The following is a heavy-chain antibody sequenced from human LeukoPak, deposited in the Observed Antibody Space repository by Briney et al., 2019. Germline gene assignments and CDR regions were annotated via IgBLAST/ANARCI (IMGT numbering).Heavy chain of an antibody. D-gene: IGHD3-3*01. V-gene: IGHV1-46*01. Sequence: ASVKVSCKASGYTFTGYYMHWGRQAPGQGLEWMGIINHSGGSTSYAQKFQGRVTMTRDTSTSTVYMELSSLRSEDTAVYYCARASGPSDAFDIWGQGAMVTVSS. CDR3: ARASGPSDAFDI. CDR2: INHSGGST. J-gene: IGHJ3*02. CDR1: GYTFTGYY.